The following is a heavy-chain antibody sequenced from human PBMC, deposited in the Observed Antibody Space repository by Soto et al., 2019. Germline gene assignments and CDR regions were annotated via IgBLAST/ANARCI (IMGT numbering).Heavy chain of an antibody. Sequence: ASVKVSCKVSGYTLTELSMHWVRQAPGKGLEWMGGFDPEDGETIYAQKFQGRVTMTEDTSTDTAYMELSSLRSEDTAVYYCAGGSRDGYNYGSEYYYYYGMDVWGQGTTVTVSS. CDR1: GYTLTELS. J-gene: IGHJ6*02. V-gene: IGHV1-24*01. D-gene: IGHD5-12*01. CDR3: AGGSRDGYNYGSEYYYYYGMDV. CDR2: FDPEDGET.